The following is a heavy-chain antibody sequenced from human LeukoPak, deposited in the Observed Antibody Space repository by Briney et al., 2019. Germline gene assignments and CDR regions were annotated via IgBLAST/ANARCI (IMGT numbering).Heavy chain of an antibody. Sequence: ASVKVSCKASGYTFTSYYIHWVRQAPGQGLEWMGIINPTGGRTSYAQKFQGRVTMTRDMSTSTVYLDLSSLRSEDTAVYYCARVCGDKYNRDGAFDLWGQGTVVTVSS. CDR1: GYTFTSYY. J-gene: IGHJ3*01. V-gene: IGHV1-46*01. CDR2: INPTGGRT. CDR3: ARVCGDKYNRDGAFDL. D-gene: IGHD3-3*01.